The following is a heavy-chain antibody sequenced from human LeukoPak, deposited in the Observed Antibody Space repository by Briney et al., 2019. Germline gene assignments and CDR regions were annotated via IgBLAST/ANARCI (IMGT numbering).Heavy chain of an antibody. CDR1: GGSISSSSYY. V-gene: IGHV4-39*07. J-gene: IGHJ3*02. Sequence: SETLSLTCTVSGGSISSSSYYWDWIRQPPGKGLEWIGNIYYSGSTYYKPSLKSRVTISVDTSKNQFSLKLSSITAADTAVYYCARRGIVGAIGAFDIWGQGTMVTVSS. D-gene: IGHD1-26*01. CDR2: IYYSGST. CDR3: ARRGIVGAIGAFDI.